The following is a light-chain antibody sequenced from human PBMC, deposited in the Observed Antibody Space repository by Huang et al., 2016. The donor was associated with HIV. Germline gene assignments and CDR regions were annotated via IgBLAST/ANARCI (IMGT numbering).Light chain of an antibody. CDR2: AAS. V-gene: IGKV1-9*01. Sequence: IQLTQSPSSLSASVGDRVTTTCRPSQDIISYLAWYQQKPGKAPKLLIYAASTLESGVPSRFSGSGSGTDFTLTINNLQPEDFATYYCLQLNTYPGTFGPGTNVDV. J-gene: IGKJ3*01. CDR1: QDIISY. CDR3: LQLNTYPGT.